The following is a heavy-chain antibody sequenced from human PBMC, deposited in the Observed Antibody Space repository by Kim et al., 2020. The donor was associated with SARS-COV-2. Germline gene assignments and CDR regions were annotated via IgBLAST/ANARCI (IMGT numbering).Heavy chain of an antibody. V-gene: IGHV1-18*01. CDR1: GYTFMSYG. CDR2: ISAYNGNT. J-gene: IGHJ5*02. CDR3: ARQTVTTYSDCFDP. D-gene: IGHD4-17*01. Sequence: ASVKVSCKASGYTFMSYGISWVRQAPGQGLEWMGWISAYNGNTNYAQNLQGRVTMTTDTSTSTAYMELRSLRSDDTAVYYCARQTVTTYSDCFDPWGQGTLVTVSS.